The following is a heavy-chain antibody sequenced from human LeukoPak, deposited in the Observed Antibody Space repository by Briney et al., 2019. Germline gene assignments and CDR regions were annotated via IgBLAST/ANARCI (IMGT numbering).Heavy chain of an antibody. CDR2: INHSGST. CDR3: ARSTLGYCSSTSCPGPYYFDY. D-gene: IGHD2-2*01. CDR1: GGSFSGYY. J-gene: IGHJ4*02. Sequence: SETLSLTCAVYGGSFSGYYWSWIRQPPGKGLEWIGEINHSGSTNYNPSLKSRVTMSVDTSKNQFSLKLSSVTAADTAVYYCARSTLGYCSSTSCPGPYYFDYWGQGTLVTVSS. V-gene: IGHV4-34*01.